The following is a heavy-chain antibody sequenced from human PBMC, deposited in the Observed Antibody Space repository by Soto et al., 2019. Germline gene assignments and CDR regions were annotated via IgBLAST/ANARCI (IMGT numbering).Heavy chain of an antibody. V-gene: IGHV1-2*04. J-gene: IGHJ6*03. CDR1: GYTFTGYY. CDR3: ARGPMVRGIDYYYYMDV. Sequence: ASVKVSCKASGYTFTGYYMHWVRQAPGQGLEWMGWINPNSGGTNYAQKFQGWVTMTRDTSISTAYMELSRLRSDDTAVYYCARGPMVRGIDYYYYMDVWGKGTTVTVS. D-gene: IGHD3-10*01. CDR2: INPNSGGT.